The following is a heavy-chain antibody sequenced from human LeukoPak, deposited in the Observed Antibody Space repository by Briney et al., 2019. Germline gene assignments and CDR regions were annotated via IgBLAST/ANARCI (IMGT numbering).Heavy chain of an antibody. CDR3: ARHARNILNAYDM. CDR2: IYYSGST. J-gene: IGHJ3*02. Sequence: SETLSLTCTVSHGSINSYYWSWIRQPPGKGLEWIAYIYYSGSTKYNPSLKSRVTTSVDTSKNQFSLKVNFVTAADTAVYYCARHARNILNAYDMWGQGTIVTVSS. D-gene: IGHD2-2*02. CDR1: HGSINSYY. V-gene: IGHV4-59*08.